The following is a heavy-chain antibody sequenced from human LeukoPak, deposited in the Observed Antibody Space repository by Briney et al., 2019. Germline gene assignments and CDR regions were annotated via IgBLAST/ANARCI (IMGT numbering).Heavy chain of an antibody. CDR2: IIPIFGTA. CDR3: ARGIGSHSSGSPYYFDY. Sequence: ASVKVSCKASGGTFISYAISWVRQAPGQGLEWMGGIIPIFGTANYAQKFQGRVTITTDESTSTAYMELSSLRSEDTAVYYCARGIGSHSSGSPYYFDYWGQGILVTVSS. J-gene: IGHJ4*02. CDR1: GGTFISYA. V-gene: IGHV1-69*05. D-gene: IGHD3-22*01.